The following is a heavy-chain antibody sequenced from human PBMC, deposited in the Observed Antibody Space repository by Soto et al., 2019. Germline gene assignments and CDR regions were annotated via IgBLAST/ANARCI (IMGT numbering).Heavy chain of an antibody. J-gene: IGHJ4*02. D-gene: IGHD3-22*01. Sequence: GESLKTSCTGSGYSFTSYWIGWVRQMPGKGLEWMGIISPGDSDTKYSPSFQGQVTISADKSISTAYLQWSSLKASDTAMYYCARPYDSSGYYYFDNCGQGTLVTVSS. CDR1: GYSFTSYW. CDR3: ARPYDSSGYYYFDN. V-gene: IGHV5-51*01. CDR2: ISPGDSDT.